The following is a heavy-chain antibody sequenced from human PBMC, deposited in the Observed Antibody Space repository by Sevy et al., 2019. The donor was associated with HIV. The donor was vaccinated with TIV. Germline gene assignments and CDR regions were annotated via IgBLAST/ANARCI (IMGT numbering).Heavy chain of an antibody. CDR2: ISSSGSTI. J-gene: IGHJ3*02. CDR3: ARDGYCSGGSCYGHAAFDI. D-gene: IGHD2-15*01. CDR1: GFTFSDYY. V-gene: IGHV3-11*01. Sequence: GGSLRLSCAASGFTFSDYYMSWIRQAPGKGLEWVSYISSSGSTIYYADSVKGRFTISRDNAKNSLYLQMNSLRAEDTAVYYCARDGYCSGGSCYGHAAFDIWGQWTMVTISS.